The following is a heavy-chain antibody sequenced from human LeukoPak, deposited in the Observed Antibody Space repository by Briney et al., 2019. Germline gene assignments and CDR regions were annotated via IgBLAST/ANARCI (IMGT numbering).Heavy chain of an antibody. J-gene: IGHJ3*02. D-gene: IGHD6-19*01. CDR3: ARFGSVAGSPVAFDI. CDR2: IEQDGSEK. Sequence: GGSLRPSCAASGFTFSNYWMSWVRQAPGKGLEWVANIEQDGSEKYYVDSVKGRFTISRDNAKNSLYLQMNSLRAEDTAVYHCARFGSVAGSPVAFDIWGQGTMVTVSS. CDR1: GFTFSNYW. V-gene: IGHV3-7*01.